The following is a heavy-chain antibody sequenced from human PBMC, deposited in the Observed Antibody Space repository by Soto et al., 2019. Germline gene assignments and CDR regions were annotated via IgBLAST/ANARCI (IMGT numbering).Heavy chain of an antibody. CDR2: ISYDGGNQ. V-gene: IGHV3-30-3*01. CDR3: ARGPITQTSFIDH. D-gene: IGHD1-20*01. CDR1: GFTFSNHA. Sequence: VQLLESGGGLVQPGGSLRLSCAASGFTFSNHAMSWVRQAPGKGLEWVTVISYDGGNQYYADSVKGRFTISRDNSKDTLYLQMHSLRSDDTAVYFCARGPITQTSFIDHWGQGTLVTVSS. J-gene: IGHJ4*02.